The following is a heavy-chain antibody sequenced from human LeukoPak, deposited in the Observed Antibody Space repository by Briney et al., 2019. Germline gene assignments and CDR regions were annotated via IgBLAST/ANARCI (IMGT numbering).Heavy chain of an antibody. J-gene: IGHJ6*03. CDR2: INHSGST. CDR1: GGSFSGYY. V-gene: IGHV4-34*01. Sequence: SETLSLTCAVYGGSFSGYYWSWIRQPPGKGLEWIGEINHSGSTNYNPSLKSRVTISVDTSKNQFSLKLSSVTAADTAVYYCARGHKTPVYYYMDVWGKGTTVTVSS. CDR3: ARGHKTPVYYYMDV.